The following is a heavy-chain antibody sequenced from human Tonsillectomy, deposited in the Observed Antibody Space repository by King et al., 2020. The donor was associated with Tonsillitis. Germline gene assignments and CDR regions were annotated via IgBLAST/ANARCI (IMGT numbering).Heavy chain of an antibody. V-gene: IGHV3-43*01. J-gene: IGHJ4*02. CDR1: GFNFVDYT. D-gene: IGHD1-26*01. Sequence: VQLVESGGVVVQPGGSLRLSCAASGFNFVDYTMHWVRQAPGKGLEWVSLIGWDGSSTYYADSVKGRFTISRDNSKNSLYLQMNSLRTEDTALYYCAKDGSGRYYGALYYFDYWGQGTLVTVSS. CDR3: AKDGSGRYYGALYYFDY. CDR2: IGWDGSST.